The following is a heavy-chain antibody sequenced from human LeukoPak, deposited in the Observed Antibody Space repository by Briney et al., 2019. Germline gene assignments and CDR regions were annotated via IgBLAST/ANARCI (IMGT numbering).Heavy chain of an antibody. D-gene: IGHD2-2*01. CDR3: ARDSASSLSFQDY. J-gene: IGHJ4*02. CDR1: GFTFSSYS. V-gene: IGHV3-21*01. Sequence: GGSLRLSCAASGFTFSSYSMDWVRQAPGKGLEWVSSISSSSYIYYADSVKGRFTISRDNAKNSLYLQMNSLRAEDTAVYYCARDSASSLSFQDYWGQGTLVTVSS. CDR2: ISSSSYI.